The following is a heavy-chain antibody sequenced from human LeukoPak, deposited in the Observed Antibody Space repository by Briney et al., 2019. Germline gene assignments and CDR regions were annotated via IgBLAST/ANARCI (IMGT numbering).Heavy chain of an antibody. CDR1: GLSFRSYA. V-gene: IGHV3-23*01. CDR3: AKGRCSGVGCDSFHS. J-gene: IGHJ4*02. Sequence: GGSLRLSCVASGLSFRSYAMNWVRQAPGKGLECISTISDDSSFTYYADSVKGRSAISRDDSKNTLYLQMNNLKVEDTAVYYCAKGRCSGVGCDSFHSWGQGALVTVSS. CDR2: ISDDSSFT. D-gene: IGHD2-15*01.